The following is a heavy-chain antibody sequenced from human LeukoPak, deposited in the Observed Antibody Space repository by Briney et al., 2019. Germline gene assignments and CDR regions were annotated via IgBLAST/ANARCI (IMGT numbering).Heavy chain of an antibody. D-gene: IGHD6-19*01. J-gene: IGHJ4*02. V-gene: IGHV3-30*03. Sequence: PGGSLRLSCAASGFTFSTYAVHWVRQAPGKGLEWVAVISSGGSDKYHAGSVKGRFTIPRDNSKNTLYLQMNSLRAEDTAVYYCARVRGWYEMDYWGQGTLVTVSS. CDR3: ARVRGWYEMDY. CDR1: GFTFSTYA. CDR2: ISSGGSDK.